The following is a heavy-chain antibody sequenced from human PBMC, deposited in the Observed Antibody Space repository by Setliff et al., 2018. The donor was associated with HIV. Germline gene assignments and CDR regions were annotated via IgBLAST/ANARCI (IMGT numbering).Heavy chain of an antibody. V-gene: IGHV4-59*01. Sequence: SETLSLTCSVSGDSIATYYWNWIRQTQGKRLEWMGFFYYGGSTDYNPALKNRVAISVDMSKNQFSLKLSSVTAADTAVYYCASEAWTSYRSSSGYYYYYMDVWGKGTTVTVSS. D-gene: IGHD6-6*01. CDR1: GDSIATYY. CDR2: FYYGGST. J-gene: IGHJ6*03. CDR3: ASEAWTSYRSSSGYYYYYMDV.